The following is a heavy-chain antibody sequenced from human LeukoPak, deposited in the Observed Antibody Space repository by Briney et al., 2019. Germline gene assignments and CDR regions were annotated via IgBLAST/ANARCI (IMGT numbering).Heavy chain of an antibody. CDR3: ARVGRRYCSGGSCYGPFDY. J-gene: IGHJ4*02. D-gene: IGHD2-15*01. CDR1: GFTFSSYA. V-gene: IGHV3-30*04. Sequence: GGSLRLSCAASGFTFSSYAMHWVRQAPGKGLEWVAVISYDGSNKYYADSVKGRFTISRDNSKNTLYLQMNRLRAEDTAVYYCARVGRRYCSGGSCYGPFDYWGQGTLVTVSS. CDR2: ISYDGSNK.